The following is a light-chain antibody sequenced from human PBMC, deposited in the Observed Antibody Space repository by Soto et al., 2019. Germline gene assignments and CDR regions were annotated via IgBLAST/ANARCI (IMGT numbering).Light chain of an antibody. CDR2: VGTGGIVG. V-gene: IGLV9-49*01. Sequence: QAVVTQPPSASASLGASVTLTCTLSSGYSNYKVDWYQQRPGKGPRFVMRVGTGGIVGSKGVGIPVRFSVLGSGLNRFLTIKKIQEEDESDCHWGADYGSGSNFVVLFGEGTKLTAL. CDR1: SGYSNYK. J-gene: IGLJ2*01. CDR3: GADYGSGSNFVVL.